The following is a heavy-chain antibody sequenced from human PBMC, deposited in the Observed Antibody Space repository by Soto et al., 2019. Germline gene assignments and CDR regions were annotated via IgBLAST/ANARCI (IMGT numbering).Heavy chain of an antibody. D-gene: IGHD3-3*01. CDR3: AKDMPESYYDFWSGYGPTDY. Sequence: GGSLRLSCAASGFTFSSYAMSWVRQAPGKGLEWVSAISGSGGSTYYADSVKGRFTISRDNSKNTLYLQMNSLRAEDTAVYYCAKDMPESYYDFWSGYGPTDYWGQGTLVTVSS. CDR2: ISGSGGST. J-gene: IGHJ4*02. CDR1: GFTFSSYA. V-gene: IGHV3-23*01.